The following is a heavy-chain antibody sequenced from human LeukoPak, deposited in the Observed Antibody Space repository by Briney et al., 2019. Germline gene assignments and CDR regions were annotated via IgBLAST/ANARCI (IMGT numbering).Heavy chain of an antibody. D-gene: IGHD3-16*01. CDR2: ISASGATT. V-gene: IGHV3-23*01. CDR1: GFHFFTYA. Sequence: GGSLRPPCAPPGFHFFTYAMSWVPQAPGRGLPWGPVISASGATTYYAVSLKGRFTVSRDISKNTLYLQMNSLRAEDTAIYYCAKVRKGVGAFDLWGQGTMVTVSS. CDR3: AKVRKGVGAFDL. J-gene: IGHJ3*01.